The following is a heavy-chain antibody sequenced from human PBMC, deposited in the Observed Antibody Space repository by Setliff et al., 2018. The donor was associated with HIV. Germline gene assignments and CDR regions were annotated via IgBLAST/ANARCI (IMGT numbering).Heavy chain of an antibody. Sequence: SETLSLTCAVYGGSFSGYYWSWIRQPAGKGLEWIGRIYPSGSTNYNPSLKSRVTIFVDTSKNQLSLKVKSVTAADTAIYYCARGRDSSTWYFSHFYYYYYMDVWSRGTTVTVSS. V-gene: IGHV4-59*10. CDR3: ARGRDSSTWYFSHFYYYYYMDV. D-gene: IGHD2-2*01. CDR1: GGSFSGYY. CDR2: IYPSGST. J-gene: IGHJ6*03.